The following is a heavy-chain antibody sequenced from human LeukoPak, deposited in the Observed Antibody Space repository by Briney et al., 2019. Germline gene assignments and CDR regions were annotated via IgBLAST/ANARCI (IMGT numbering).Heavy chain of an antibody. CDR1: GFTFRSYA. Sequence: GGSLRLSXAASGFTFRSYAMSWVRQAPGKGLEWVSAVSGSGDSTYYADSVKGRFTISRDNSKNTLYLQMNSLRAEDTAVYYYAGSSGYYYIYLYYFDYWGQGTLVTVSS. D-gene: IGHD3-22*01. CDR2: VSGSGDST. J-gene: IGHJ4*02. CDR3: AGSSGYYYIYLYYFDY. V-gene: IGHV3-23*01.